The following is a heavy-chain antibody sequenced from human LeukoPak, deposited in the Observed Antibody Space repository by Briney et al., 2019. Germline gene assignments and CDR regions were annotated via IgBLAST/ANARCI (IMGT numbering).Heavy chain of an antibody. Sequence: PSETLSLTCAVYGGSFSGYYWSWIRQPPGKGLEWIGEINHSGSTNYNPSLKSRVTISVDTSKNQFSLKLSSVTAADTAVYYCARVGWNWQFDYWGQGTLVTVSS. J-gene: IGHJ4*02. CDR3: ARVGWNWQFDY. CDR1: GGSFSGYY. D-gene: IGHD1-7*01. CDR2: INHSGST. V-gene: IGHV4-34*01.